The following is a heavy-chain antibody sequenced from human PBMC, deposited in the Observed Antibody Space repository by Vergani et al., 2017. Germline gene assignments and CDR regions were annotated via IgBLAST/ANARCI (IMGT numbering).Heavy chain of an antibody. V-gene: IGHV4-59*02. Sequence: QVKLQESGPGLVKPSETLSPTCTVLGASVNSYYWSWIRQPPGKGLEWMGYVSFRGDTLYDTSVEGRMTISLNTSSNQFSLYLTSVTAADTAVYYCVRSRIYYGAGSPDYWGQGTLVTVSS. CDR2: VSFRGDT. CDR3: VRSRIYYGAGSPDY. CDR1: GASVNSYY. J-gene: IGHJ4*02. D-gene: IGHD3-10*01.